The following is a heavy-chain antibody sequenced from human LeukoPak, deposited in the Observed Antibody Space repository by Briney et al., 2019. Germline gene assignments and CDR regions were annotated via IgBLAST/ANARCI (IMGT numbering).Heavy chain of an antibody. V-gene: IGHV1-18*01. CDR3: ARGVRRVVPAAICYYFDF. J-gene: IGHJ4*02. CDR1: GYTFTSYG. Sequence: ASVKVSCKASGYTFTSYGISWVRQAPGQGLEWMGWISAYNGNTNYAQKLQGRATITRNTSISTAYMELSSLRSEDTAVYYCARGVRRVVPAAICYYFDFWGQGTLVTVSS. D-gene: IGHD2-2*02. CDR2: ISAYNGNT.